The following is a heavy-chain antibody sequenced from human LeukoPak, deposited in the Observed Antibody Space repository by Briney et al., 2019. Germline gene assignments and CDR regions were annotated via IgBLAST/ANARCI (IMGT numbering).Heavy chain of an antibody. CDR1: GYTFTNYA. J-gene: IGHJ4*02. V-gene: IGHV1-18*01. D-gene: IGHD3-3*02. CDR3: ARDIRHHFDY. Sequence: GASVKVSCKASGYTFTNYAISWVRQAPGQGLEWMGWISTYNGNTNYAQKFQGRVTMHTDTPTSTAYMELRSLRSDDTAVYYCARDIRHHFDYWGQGTLVTVSS. CDR2: ISTYNGNT.